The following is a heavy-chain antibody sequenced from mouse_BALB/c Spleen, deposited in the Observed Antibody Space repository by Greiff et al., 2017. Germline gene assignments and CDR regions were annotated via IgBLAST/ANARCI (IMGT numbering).Heavy chain of an antibody. CDR2: IRSKSNNYAT. D-gene: IGHD1-1*01. J-gene: IGHJ1*01. CDR1: GFTFNTYA. V-gene: IGHV10-1*02. CDR3: VSLVGESYWYFDV. Sequence: EVHLVESGGGLVQPKGSLKLSCAASGFTFNTYAMNWVRQAPGKGLEWVARIRSKSNNYATYYADSVKDRFTISRDDSQSMLYLQMNNLKTEDTAMYYCVSLVGESYWYFDVWGAGTTVTVSS.